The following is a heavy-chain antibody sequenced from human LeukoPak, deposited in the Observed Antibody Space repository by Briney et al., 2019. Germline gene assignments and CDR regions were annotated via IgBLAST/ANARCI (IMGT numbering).Heavy chain of an antibody. CDR1: GFIFSSYG. D-gene: IGHD1-26*01. CDR3: ARDPGFGGGYYFDY. CDR2: IWYDGSNK. Sequence: PGRSLRLSCAASGFIFSSYGMHWVRQAPGKGLEWVAVIWYDGSNKYYADSVKGRFTISRDNSKNTLYLQMNSLRAEDTAVYYCARDPGFGGGYYFDYWGQGTLVTVSS. J-gene: IGHJ4*02. V-gene: IGHV3-33*01.